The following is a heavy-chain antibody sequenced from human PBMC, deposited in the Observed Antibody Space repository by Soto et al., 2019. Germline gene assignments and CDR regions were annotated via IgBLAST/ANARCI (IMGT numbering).Heavy chain of an antibody. V-gene: IGHV3-23*01. J-gene: IGHJ4*02. CDR2: FRAGGDDGTT. CDR3: AKKVNSGSGSQYFDY. D-gene: IGHD3-10*01. CDR1: GFTFSSYS. Sequence: EVHLLESGGGLVQPGWSLRLSCVASGFTFSSYSMSWVRQAPGKGLEWVSGFRAGGDDGTTYYAESVKGRFTISRDNSNNTLFLQMNSLRSEDKAIYCCAKKVNSGSGSQYFDYFGQGTLVTVSS.